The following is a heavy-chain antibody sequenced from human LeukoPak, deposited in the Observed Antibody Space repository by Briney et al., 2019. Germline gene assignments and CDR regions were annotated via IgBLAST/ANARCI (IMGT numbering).Heavy chain of an antibody. Sequence: SQTLSLTCTVSGGSISSGGYYWSWIRQHPGKGLEWIGSIYHSGSTYYNPSLKSRVTISVDTSKNQFSLKLSSVTAADTAVYYCARVPMTAPAPDYWYFDLWGRGTLVTVSS. D-gene: IGHD2-21*02. V-gene: IGHV4-39*07. CDR1: GGSISSGGYY. CDR2: IYHSGST. J-gene: IGHJ2*01. CDR3: ARVPMTAPAPDYWYFDL.